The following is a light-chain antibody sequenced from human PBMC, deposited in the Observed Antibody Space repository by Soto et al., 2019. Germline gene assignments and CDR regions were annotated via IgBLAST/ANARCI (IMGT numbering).Light chain of an antibody. V-gene: IGKV3-11*01. CDR1: QSVSSH. CDR3: QQRSNWPPNT. Sequence: EIVLTQSPATLSLSPGERATLSCRASQSVSSHLAWYQQKPGQAPRLLMYDASNRATGIPARFSGSGSGTDFTLTISSLEPEDFAVYYCQQRSNWPPNTFGQGTKLGSN. CDR2: DAS. J-gene: IGKJ2*01.